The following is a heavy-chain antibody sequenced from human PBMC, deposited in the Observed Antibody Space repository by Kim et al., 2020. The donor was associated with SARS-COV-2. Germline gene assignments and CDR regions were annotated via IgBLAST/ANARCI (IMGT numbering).Heavy chain of an antibody. CDR1: GYTFSDYY. CDR2: INPKSGGT. J-gene: IGHJ6*02. V-gene: IGHV1-2*02. CDR3: ARDEGSGGYSSGWYGWDYYYYGMDV. Sequence: ASVKVSCKASGYTFSDYYMYWVRQAPGQGLEWMGWINPKSGGTKYAQKFQGRVTMTRDTSISTAYMELSKLRSDDTAVYYCARDEGSGGYSSGWYGWDYYYYGMDVWGQGTTVTVSS. D-gene: IGHD6-19*01.